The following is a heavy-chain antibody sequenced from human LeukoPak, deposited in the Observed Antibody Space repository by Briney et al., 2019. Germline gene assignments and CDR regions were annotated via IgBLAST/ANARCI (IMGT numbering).Heavy chain of an antibody. CDR1: GGSITGYY. V-gene: IGHV4-4*07. J-gene: IGHJ4*02. CDR3: AREEFLHEIDSRGYFVY. CDR2: VYSSGVG. Sequence: SETLSLTCTVSGGSITGYYWNWIRQPAGQGLEWLGRVYSSGVGNYNPSLTSRVTMSVDTSKNQFSLKLTSLTAADTAVYYCAREEFLHEIDSRGYFVYWGQGTLVTVSS. D-gene: IGHD3-22*01.